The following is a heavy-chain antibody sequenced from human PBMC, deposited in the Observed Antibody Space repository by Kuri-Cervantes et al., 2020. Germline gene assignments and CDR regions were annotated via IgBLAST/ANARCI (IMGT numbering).Heavy chain of an antibody. Sequence: VSVKVSCKASGYTFTNYAMNWVRQAPGQGLEWMGWINTNTGNPTYAQGFTGRFVFSLDTSVSTAYLQISSLKAEDTAVYYCARDTDYGDYASFLVFDYWGQGTLVTVSS. CDR1: GYTFTNYA. D-gene: IGHD4-17*01. J-gene: IGHJ4*02. CDR3: ARDTDYGDYASFLVFDY. CDR2: INTNTGNP. V-gene: IGHV7-4-1*02.